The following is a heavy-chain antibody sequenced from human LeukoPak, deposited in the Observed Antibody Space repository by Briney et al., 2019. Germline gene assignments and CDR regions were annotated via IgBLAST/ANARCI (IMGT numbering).Heavy chain of an antibody. D-gene: IGHD3-16*01. CDR3: ARAHVGGGCDY. V-gene: IGHV4-39*07. CDR1: GGSISSSSYY. Sequence: PSETLSLTCTVSGGSISSSSYYWGWLRQPPGKGLEWIGSIYYSGSTYYNPSLKSRVTISVDTSKNQFSLKLSSVTAADTAVYYCARAHVGGGCDYWGQGTLVTVSS. J-gene: IGHJ4*02. CDR2: IYYSGST.